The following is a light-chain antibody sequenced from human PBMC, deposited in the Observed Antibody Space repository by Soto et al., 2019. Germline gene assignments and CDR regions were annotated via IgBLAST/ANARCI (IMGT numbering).Light chain of an antibody. J-gene: IGKJ1*01. V-gene: IGKV1-39*01. Sequence: DIQMTQSPSSPSASVGDRVTITCRASQSISSYLNWYQQKPGKAPKLLIYAASSLQSGVPSRFSGSGSGTDFTLTISSLQPEDFATYYCQQSYSTPGTFGQGTKVDI. CDR1: QSISSY. CDR2: AAS. CDR3: QQSYSTPGT.